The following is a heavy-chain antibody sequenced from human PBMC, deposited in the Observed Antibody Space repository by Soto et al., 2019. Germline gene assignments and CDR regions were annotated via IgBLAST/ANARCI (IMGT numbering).Heavy chain of an antibody. V-gene: IGHV3-23*01. CDR2: ISGSGGST. CDR1: GVTFCSYS. D-gene: IGHD6-6*01. CDR3: AKWIAARPFIDV. Sequence: AGGSLRHSLAASGVTFCSYSIRWVRQAPGKGLEWVSAISGSGGSTYYADSVKGRFTISRDNSKNTLYLQMNSLRAEDTAVYYCAKWIAARPFIDVWGQGTTVTVSS. J-gene: IGHJ6*02.